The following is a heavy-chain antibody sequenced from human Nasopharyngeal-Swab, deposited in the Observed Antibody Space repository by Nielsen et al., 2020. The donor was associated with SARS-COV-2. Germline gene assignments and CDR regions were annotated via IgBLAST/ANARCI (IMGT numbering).Heavy chain of an antibody. Sequence: GGSLRLSCAASGFTFSSYWMSWVRQAPGKGLEWVANIKQDGSEKYYVDSVKGRFTISRDNAKNTLYLQMNSLRAEDTAVYYCARDSIVGATVFDYWGQGTLVTVSS. V-gene: IGHV3-7*01. CDR1: GFTFSSYW. CDR3: ARDSIVGATVFDY. J-gene: IGHJ4*02. CDR2: IKQDGSEK. D-gene: IGHD1-26*01.